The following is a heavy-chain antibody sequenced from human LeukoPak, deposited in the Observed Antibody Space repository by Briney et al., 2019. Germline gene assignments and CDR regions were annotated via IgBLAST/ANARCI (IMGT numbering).Heavy chain of an antibody. CDR3: AREGGSYFVGGGY. V-gene: IGHV1-2*06. CDR2: INPNSGDT. CDR1: GYTFTTYF. J-gene: IGHJ4*02. D-gene: IGHD1-26*01. Sequence: VASVKVSCKTSGYTFTTYFIHWVRQAPGQGLEWMGRINPNSGDTNHAQKFQGRVTMTRDTSISTAYMELSRLRSDDTAVYYCAREGGSYFVGGGYWGQGTLVTVSS.